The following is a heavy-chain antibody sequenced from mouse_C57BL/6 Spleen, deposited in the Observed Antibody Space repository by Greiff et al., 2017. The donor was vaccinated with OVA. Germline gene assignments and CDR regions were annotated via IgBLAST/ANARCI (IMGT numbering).Heavy chain of an antibody. J-gene: IGHJ1*03. V-gene: IGHV1-80*01. Sequence: VQLQQSGAELVKPGASVNISCKASGYAFSSYWMNWVKQRPGKGLEWIGQIYPGDGDTNYNGKFKGKATLTADKSSSTAYMQLSSLTSEDSAVYFCARGYYDYDGDWYFDVWGTGTTVTVSS. D-gene: IGHD2-4*01. CDR3: ARGYYDYDGDWYFDV. CDR2: IYPGDGDT. CDR1: GYAFSSYW.